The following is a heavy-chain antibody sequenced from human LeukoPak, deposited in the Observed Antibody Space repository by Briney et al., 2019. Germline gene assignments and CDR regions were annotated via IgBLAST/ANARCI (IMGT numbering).Heavy chain of an antibody. J-gene: IGHJ3*02. CDR3: VKSNSRYQPWTLDI. Sequence: PSETLSLTCTVSSGSFRTYYWSWIRQPPGKGLEWIGYIFYNEGTSYNPSLKSRVTISEDTSNNQLSLKVNSVTAADTAMYYCVKSNSRYQPWTLDIWGRGTMVTVSS. CDR2: IFYNEGT. D-gene: IGHD2-2*01. CDR1: SGSFRTYY. V-gene: IGHV4-59*01.